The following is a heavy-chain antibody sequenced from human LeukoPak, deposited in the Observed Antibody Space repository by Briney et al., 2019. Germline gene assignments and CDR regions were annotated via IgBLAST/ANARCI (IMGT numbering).Heavy chain of an antibody. Sequence: PSETLSLTCTVSGGSISSYYWSWIRQPPGKGLKWIGYNYYSGSTNYNPSLKSRVTISVDTSKHQFSLKLSSVTAADTAVYYCARDSSSPDADPKLDAFGIWGQGTMVTVSS. CDR1: GGSISSYY. D-gene: IGHD6-13*01. J-gene: IGHJ3*02. CDR3: ARDSSSPDADPKLDAFGI. V-gene: IGHV4-59*01. CDR2: NYYSGST.